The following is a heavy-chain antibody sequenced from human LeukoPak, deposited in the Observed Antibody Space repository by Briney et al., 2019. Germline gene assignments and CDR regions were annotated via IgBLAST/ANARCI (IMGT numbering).Heavy chain of an antibody. V-gene: IGHV4-30-4*01. J-gene: IGHJ4*02. Sequence: SETLSLTCTVSGGSISSGDYYWSWIRQPPGKGLEWIGYIYYSGSTYYNPSLMSRVTISVDTSKNQFSLKLSSVTAADTAVYYCARGPRYCSSTSCYLPDYWGQGTLVTVSS. D-gene: IGHD2-2*01. CDR2: IYYSGST. CDR1: GGSISSGDYY. CDR3: ARGPRYCSSTSCYLPDY.